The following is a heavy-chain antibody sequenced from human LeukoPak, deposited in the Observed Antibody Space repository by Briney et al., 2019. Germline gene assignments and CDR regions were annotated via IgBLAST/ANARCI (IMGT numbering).Heavy chain of an antibody. V-gene: IGHV3-7*03. Sequence: GGSLRLSCAASGFALSSHWMTWVRQVPGRGPEWVANVNRDGSETYYLDSVKGRFTISKDNAKNSLYLQMNSLRVEDTALYHCARNNGMDVWGQGTTVIVSS. J-gene: IGHJ6*02. CDR3: ARNNGMDV. CDR2: VNRDGSET. CDR1: GFALSSHW.